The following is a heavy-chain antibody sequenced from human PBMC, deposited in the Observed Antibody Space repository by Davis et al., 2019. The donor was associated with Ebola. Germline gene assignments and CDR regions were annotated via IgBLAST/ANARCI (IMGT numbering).Heavy chain of an antibody. CDR3: TRESGRGGASSTDC. CDR2: ISYDGRDK. Sequence: PGGSLRPSCAASGLTFSSYAMHWVRQAPGKGLEWVAFISYDGRDKLYADSAKGRFTISRDNYKDTVYLQMNSLKTEDTAVYYCTRESGRGGASSTDCWGQGTLVTVSS. V-gene: IGHV3-30*04. CDR1: GLTFSSYA. J-gene: IGHJ4*02. D-gene: IGHD2-21*01.